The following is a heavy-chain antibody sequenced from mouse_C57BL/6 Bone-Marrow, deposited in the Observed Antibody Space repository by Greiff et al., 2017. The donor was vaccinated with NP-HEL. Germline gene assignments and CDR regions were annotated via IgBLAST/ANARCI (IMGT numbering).Heavy chain of an antibody. V-gene: IGHV1-55*01. CDR1: GYTFTSYW. CDR2: IYPGSGST. D-gene: IGHD2-9*01. J-gene: IGHJ4*01. CDR3: ASTYYGYDYAMDY. Sequence: QVQLQQPGAELVKPGASVKMSCKASGYTFTSYWITWEKQRPGQGLEWIGDIYPGSGSTNYNEKFKSKATLTVDTSSSTAYMQLSSLTSEDSAVYYCASTYYGYDYAMDYWGQGTSVTVSS.